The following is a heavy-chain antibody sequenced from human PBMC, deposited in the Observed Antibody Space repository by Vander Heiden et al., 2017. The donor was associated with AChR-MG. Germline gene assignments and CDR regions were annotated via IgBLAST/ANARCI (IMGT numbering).Heavy chain of an antibody. CDR1: GFTFDDYA. CDR2: ISWNSGSI. D-gene: IGHD5-12*01. CDR3: AKETTIYFDY. J-gene: IGHJ4*02. V-gene: IGHV3-9*01. Sequence: EVQLVESGGGLVQPGRSLRLSCAASGFTFDDYAMHWVRQAPGKGLEWVSGISWNSGSIGYADSVKGRFTISRDNAKNSLYLQMNSLRAEDTALYYCAKETTIYFDYWGQGTLVTVSS.